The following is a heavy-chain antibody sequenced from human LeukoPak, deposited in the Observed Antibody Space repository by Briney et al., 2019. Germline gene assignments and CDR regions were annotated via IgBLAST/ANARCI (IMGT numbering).Heavy chain of an antibody. D-gene: IGHD6-19*01. Sequence: ASVKVSCKASGYTFTGYYMHWVRQAPGQGLEWMGWINPNSGGTNYAQKFQGRVTMTRDTSISTAYMELSRLRSDDTAVYYCARDRGPIAVAGISYYYYGMDVWGQGTTVTVSS. V-gene: IGHV1-2*02. J-gene: IGHJ6*02. CDR2: INPNSGGT. CDR1: GYTFTGYY. CDR3: ARDRGPIAVAGISYYYYGMDV.